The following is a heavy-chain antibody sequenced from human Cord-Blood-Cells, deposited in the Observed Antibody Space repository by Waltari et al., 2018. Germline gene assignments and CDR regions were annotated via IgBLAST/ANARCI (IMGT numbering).Heavy chain of an antibody. CDR2: INPNSGDT. CDR1: GYTFTGYY. D-gene: IGHD7-27*01. V-gene: IGHV1-2*02. J-gene: IGHJ3*02. CDR3: ARANWGRGDAFDI. Sequence: QVQLVQSGAEVKKPGASVKVSCKASGYTFTGYYMHWVRQAPGQGLEWMGWINPNSGDTNYAQKFQGRVTMTRDTSISTAYMELGRLRSDDTAVYYCARANWGRGDAFDIWGQGTMVTVSS.